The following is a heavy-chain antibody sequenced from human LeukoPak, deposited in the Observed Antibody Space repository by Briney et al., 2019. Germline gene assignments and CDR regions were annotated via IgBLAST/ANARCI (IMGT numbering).Heavy chain of an antibody. J-gene: IGHJ4*02. D-gene: IGHD5-18*01. CDR2: ISSSGSTI. CDR3: ARVAIQLWLYYFDY. Sequence: GGSLRLSCAASGFTFSDYYMSWIRQAPGKGLEWVSYISSSGSTIYYAESVKGRFTISRDNAKNSLYLQMNSLRAEDTAVYYCARVAIQLWLYYFDYWGQGTLVTVSS. CDR1: GFTFSDYY. V-gene: IGHV3-11*04.